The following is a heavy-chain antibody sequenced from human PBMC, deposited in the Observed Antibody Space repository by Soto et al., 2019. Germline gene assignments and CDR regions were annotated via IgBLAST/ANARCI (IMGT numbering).Heavy chain of an antibody. D-gene: IGHD3-10*01. V-gene: IGHV3-23*01. CDR2: IAADGGST. CDR1: GFTFSHYA. J-gene: IGHJ4*02. Sequence: EVQLLESGGDLVQPGGSLRLSCAASGFTFSHYAMSWVRQAPGKGLELVSTIAADGGSTYYGDSVKGRFSISRDNSKNTLFMQLNSLRAEDTAVYYCARKYHFGSGSYLYYFDYWGQGGLVTVSS. CDR3: ARKYHFGSGSYLYYFDY.